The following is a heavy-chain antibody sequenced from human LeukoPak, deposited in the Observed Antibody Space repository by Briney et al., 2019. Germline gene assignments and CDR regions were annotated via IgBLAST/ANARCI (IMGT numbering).Heavy chain of an antibody. J-gene: IGHJ4*02. Sequence: PGGSLRLSCAASGFTFSSYEMNWVRQAPGKGLEWVSYISCSGSTIYYADSVKGRFTISRDNAKNSLYLQMNSLRAEDTAVYYCAREGVGLGEPLDYWGQGTLVTVSS. CDR1: GFTFSSYE. V-gene: IGHV3-48*03. D-gene: IGHD3-16*01. CDR3: AREGVGLGEPLDY. CDR2: ISCSGSTI.